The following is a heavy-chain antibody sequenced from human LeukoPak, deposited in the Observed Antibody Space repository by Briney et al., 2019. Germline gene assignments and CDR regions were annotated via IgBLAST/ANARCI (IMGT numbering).Heavy chain of an antibody. CDR1: GGSISSSSYY. J-gene: IGHJ4*02. Sequence: SETLSLTCTVSGGSISSSSYYWGWIRQPPGKGLEWIVSFYYSGSTYYNPSLKSRVTISVDTSKNQFSLKLSSVTAADTAVYYCARLGARYYEYYFDYWGQGTLVTVSS. V-gene: IGHV4-39*07. CDR2: FYYSGST. CDR3: ARLGARYYEYYFDY. D-gene: IGHD3-22*01.